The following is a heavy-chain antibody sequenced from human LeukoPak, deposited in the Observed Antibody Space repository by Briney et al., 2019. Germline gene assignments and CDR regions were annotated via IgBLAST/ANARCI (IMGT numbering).Heavy chain of an antibody. CDR2: IYYSGST. D-gene: IGHD5-12*01. CDR3: ARVRGGLRFLDY. Sequence: SETLSLTCTVSGGSISSGDYYWSWIRQPPGKGLEWIGYIYYSGSTYNYPSLKSRVTISVDTSKNQFSLKLRSVTATDTAVYYCARVRGGLRFLDYWGQGTLVTVSS. V-gene: IGHV4-30-4*01. J-gene: IGHJ4*02. CDR1: GGSISSGDYY.